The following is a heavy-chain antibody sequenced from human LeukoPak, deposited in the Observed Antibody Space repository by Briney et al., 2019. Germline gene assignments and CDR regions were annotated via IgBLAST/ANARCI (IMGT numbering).Heavy chain of an antibody. CDR1: GFTFSRYA. J-gene: IGHJ4*02. CDR2: ISYDGSNK. Sequence: PGGSLRLSCAASGFTFSRYAMHWVRQAPGKGLEWVAVISYDGSNKYYVDSVKGRFTISRDNSKNTLYLQMNSLRAEDTAIYYCATYRQVLLPFESWGQGTLVTVSS. D-gene: IGHD2-8*02. CDR3: ATYRQVLLPFES. V-gene: IGHV3-30*04.